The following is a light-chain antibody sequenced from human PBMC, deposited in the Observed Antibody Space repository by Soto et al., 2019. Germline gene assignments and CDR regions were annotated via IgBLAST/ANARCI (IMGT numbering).Light chain of an antibody. CDR2: GAS. CDR1: QGIRGD. Sequence: DIQMTQSPSSLSASVGDRVTITCRASQGIRGDVGWYQQNPGKAPKRLINGASRLQSGVPSRFSGSGSGTEFTLTISSLQPEDFATYYCLQHNTYPCTFGQGTKLEIK. V-gene: IGKV1-17*01. CDR3: LQHNTYPCT. J-gene: IGKJ2*02.